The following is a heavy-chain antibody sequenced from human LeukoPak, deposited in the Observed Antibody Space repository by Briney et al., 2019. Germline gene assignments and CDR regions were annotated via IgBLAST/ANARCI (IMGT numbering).Heavy chain of an antibody. CDR3: TIRLGYCSSTSRYQFDY. CDR2: IRSKANSYAT. V-gene: IGHV3-73*01. Sequence: GGSLRLSCAASGFTFSGSAMHWVRQASGKGLEWVGRIRSKANSYATAYAASVKGRFTISRDDSKNTAYLQMNSLKTEDTAVYYCTIRLGYCSSTSRYQFDYWGQGTLVTVSS. D-gene: IGHD2-2*01. CDR1: GFTFSGSA. J-gene: IGHJ4*02.